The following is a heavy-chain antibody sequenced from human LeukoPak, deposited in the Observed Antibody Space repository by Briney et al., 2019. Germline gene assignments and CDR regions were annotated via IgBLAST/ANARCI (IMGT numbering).Heavy chain of an antibody. V-gene: IGHV3-23*01. Sequence: PGGSLRLSCAVSGFTLSSYAMSWVRQAPGKGLEWVSVISGSGRNTYYADSVKGRFNMSRDNSKSTLYLQMNSLRGEDTAVYYCAKHLGESEYYNIAVWGQGTTVTVSS. CDR1: GFTLSSYA. CDR2: ISGSGRNT. CDR3: AKHLGESEYYNIAV. J-gene: IGHJ6*02. D-gene: IGHD3-16*01.